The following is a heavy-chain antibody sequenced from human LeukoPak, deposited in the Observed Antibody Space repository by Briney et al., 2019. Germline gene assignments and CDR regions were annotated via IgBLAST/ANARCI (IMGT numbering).Heavy chain of an antibody. CDR3: ARSEVTPYGYFDY. CDR2: ISSSSSTI. CDR1: GFTFSSYS. D-gene: IGHD3-10*01. V-gene: IGHV3-48*01. J-gene: IGHJ4*02. Sequence: GGSLRLSCAASGFTFSSYSVNWVRQAPGKGLEWVSYISSSSSTIYYVESVKGRFTISRDNAKNSLYLPMNSLRAEDTAVYYCARSEVTPYGYFDYWGQGTLVTVSS.